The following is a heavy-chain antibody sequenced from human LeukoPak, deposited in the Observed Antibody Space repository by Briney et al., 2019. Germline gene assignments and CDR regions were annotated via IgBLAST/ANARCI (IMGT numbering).Heavy chain of an antibody. Sequence: GGSLRLSCAASGFTFSSYAMSWVRQAPGKGLEWVSAISGSGGSTYYADSVKGRFTISRDNSKNTLYLQMNSLRAEDTAVYYCGRARSEDGGDFWGQGTLVTVSS. CDR1: GFTFSSYA. D-gene: IGHD2-15*01. CDR2: ISGSGGST. V-gene: IGHV3-23*01. J-gene: IGHJ4*02. CDR3: GRARSEDGGDF.